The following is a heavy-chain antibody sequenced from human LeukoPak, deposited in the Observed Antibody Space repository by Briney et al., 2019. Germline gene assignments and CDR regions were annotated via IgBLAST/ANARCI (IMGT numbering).Heavy chain of an antibody. J-gene: IGHJ4*02. CDR1: GFTFSRYW. CDR2: TNPDESEI. CDR3: ARGLGGGSDY. Sequence: LPGGSLRLSCVASGFTFSRYWMSWVRQAPGKAPEWVANTNPDESEIYYYNSVRGRFTISRDNAKNSVYLEMNDLRADDTAVYYCARGLGGGSDYWGQGTLVTVSS. D-gene: IGHD3-16*01. V-gene: IGHV3-7*01.